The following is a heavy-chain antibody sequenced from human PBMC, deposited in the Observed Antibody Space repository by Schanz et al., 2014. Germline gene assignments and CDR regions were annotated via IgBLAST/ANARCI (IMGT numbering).Heavy chain of an antibody. J-gene: IGHJ4*02. Sequence: QVQLVVSGGGLVKPGGSLRLSCAASGFTFSDHYMSWVRQAPGKGLELVSYISHGDTFTNYADSVKGRFTISRDNAKNSLYMQMNSLRAEDTAVYSWVRDRYSSAWGPLGSRYYFDYWGQGTLVTVSS. CDR2: ISHGDTFT. CDR3: VRDRYSSAWGPLGSRYYFDY. CDR1: GFTFSDHY. V-gene: IGHV3-11*06. D-gene: IGHD6-19*01.